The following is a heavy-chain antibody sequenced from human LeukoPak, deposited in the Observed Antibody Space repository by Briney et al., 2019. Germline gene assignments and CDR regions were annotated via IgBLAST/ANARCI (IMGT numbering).Heavy chain of an antibody. CDR3: ARDQWELDAFDI. V-gene: IGHV3-30*02. Sequence: PGGSLRLSCAASGFTFSSYGMHWVRQAPGKGLEWVAFIRYDGSNKYYADSVKGRFTISRDNSKNTLYLQMNSLRAEDTAVYYCARDQWELDAFDIWGQGTMVTVSS. CDR1: GFTFSSYG. J-gene: IGHJ3*02. D-gene: IGHD1-26*01. CDR2: IRYDGSNK.